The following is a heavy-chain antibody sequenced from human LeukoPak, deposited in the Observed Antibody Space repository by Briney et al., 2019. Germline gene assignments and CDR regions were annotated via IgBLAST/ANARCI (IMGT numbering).Heavy chain of an antibody. CDR3: ARGKYASLLFDY. D-gene: IGHD6-6*01. CDR2: IYTSGST. J-gene: IGHJ4*02. CDR1: GVSISSYY. V-gene: IGHV4-4*07. Sequence: SETLSLTCTVSGVSISSYYWSWIRQPAGKGLEWIGRIYTSGSTNYNPSLKSRVTMSVDTSKNQFSLKLSSVTAADTAVYYCARGKYASLLFDYWGQGTLVTVSS.